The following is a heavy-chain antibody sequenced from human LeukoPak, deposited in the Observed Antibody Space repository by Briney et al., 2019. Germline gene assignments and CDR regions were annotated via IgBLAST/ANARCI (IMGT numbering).Heavy chain of an antibody. J-gene: IGHJ6*03. D-gene: IGHD5-12*01. Sequence: PGGSLRLSCAASGFTFSSYSMNWVRQAPGKGLEWVSSISSGRSYIYYAASVKGQFTISRDNAQNSLYLQMNNRSAEDTAVYYCACTSGYDFSSYYYYYMDVWGKGTTVTVSS. V-gene: IGHV3-21*01. CDR3: ACTSGYDFSSYYYYYMDV. CDR1: GFTFSSYS. CDR2: ISSGRSYI.